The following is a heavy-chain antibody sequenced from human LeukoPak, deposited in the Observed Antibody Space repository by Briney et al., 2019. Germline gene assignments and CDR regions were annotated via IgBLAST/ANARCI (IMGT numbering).Heavy chain of an antibody. CDR1: GFTFTTYW. J-gene: IGHJ6*02. CDR3: ARDAVDTANAV. V-gene: IGHV3-74*01. Sequence: GGSLRLSCAASGFTFTTYWMHWVRQAPGKGLVWVSHINSDGSITSYADSVKGRSTISRDSAKNTLYLQMNSLRAEDTAVYYCARDAVDTANAVWGQGTTVTVSS. CDR2: INSDGSIT. D-gene: IGHD5-18*01.